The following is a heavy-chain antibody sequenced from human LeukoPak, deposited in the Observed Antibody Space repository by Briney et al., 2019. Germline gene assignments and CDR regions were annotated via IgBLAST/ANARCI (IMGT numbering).Heavy chain of an antibody. CDR3: ARGGGGYDFDF. Sequence: GRSLRLSCAASGFTFTSYGMHWVRQAPGKGLEWVAVIWYDGSNKYYVDSVKGRFTISRDNSKTTLYLQMNSLRAEDTAVYYCARGGGGYDFDFWGQGTLVTVSS. V-gene: IGHV3-33*01. J-gene: IGHJ4*02. CDR2: IWYDGSNK. CDR1: GFTFTSYG. D-gene: IGHD5-12*01.